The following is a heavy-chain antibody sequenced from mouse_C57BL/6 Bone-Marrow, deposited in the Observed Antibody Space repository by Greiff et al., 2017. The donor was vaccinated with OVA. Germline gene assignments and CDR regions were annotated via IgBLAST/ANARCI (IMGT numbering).Heavy chain of an antibody. D-gene: IGHD1-1*01. CDR1: GFSLTSYG. J-gene: IGHJ4*01. CDR3: AKHVIYYGSSGAMDD. V-gene: IGHV2-9*01. Sequence: QVQLKESGPGLVAPSQSLSITCTVSGFSLTSYGVDWVRQPPGKGLEWLGVIWGGGSTNYNSALLSRLSISKDNSKRPVLLKMNSRQTDDTARYDCAKHVIYYGSSGAMDDWGQGTSVTVSS. CDR2: IWGGGST.